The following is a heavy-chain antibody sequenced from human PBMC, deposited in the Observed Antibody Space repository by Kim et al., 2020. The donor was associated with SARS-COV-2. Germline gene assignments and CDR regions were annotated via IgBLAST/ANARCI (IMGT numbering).Heavy chain of an antibody. D-gene: IGHD6-19*01. CDR3: ARDGGSGWYSLN. CDR2: INTNTRNP. V-gene: IGHV7-4-1*02. Sequence: ASVKFSCKASGYTFTNYAIHWVRQAPGQGLEWMGWINTNTRNPMYAQAFTGRCVFSLDTSVNTAFLQISSLQAEDSAVYFCARDGGSGWYSLNWGQGTLV. CDR1: GYTFTNYA. J-gene: IGHJ4*02.